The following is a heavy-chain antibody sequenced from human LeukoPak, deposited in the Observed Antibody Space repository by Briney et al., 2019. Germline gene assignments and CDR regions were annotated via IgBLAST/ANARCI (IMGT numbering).Heavy chain of an antibody. CDR1: GYTLTELS. J-gene: IGHJ4*02. CDR3: ATGFGGSGSPLDY. D-gene: IGHD3-10*01. Sequence: APVKVSCKVSGYTLTELSMHWVRQAPGKGLEWMGGFDPEDGETIYAQKFQGRVTMTEDTSTDTAYMELSSLRSEDTAVYYCATGFGGSGSPLDYWGQGTLVTVSS. CDR2: FDPEDGET. V-gene: IGHV1-24*01.